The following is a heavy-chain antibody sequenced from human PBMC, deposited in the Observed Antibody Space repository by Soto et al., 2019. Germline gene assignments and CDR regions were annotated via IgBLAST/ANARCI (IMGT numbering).Heavy chain of an antibody. CDR3: ARHPVTGFYYYYYMDV. D-gene: IGHD1-20*01. J-gene: IGHJ6*03. Sequence: PSETLSLTCTVSGGSISGSSYYWGWIRQSPGKGLEWIGSIYYSGSTNYNPSLKSRVTISVDTSKNQFSLKLSSVTAADTAVYYCARHPVTGFYYYYYMDVWGKGTTVTVSS. CDR1: GGSISGSSYY. V-gene: IGHV4-39*01. CDR2: IYYSGST.